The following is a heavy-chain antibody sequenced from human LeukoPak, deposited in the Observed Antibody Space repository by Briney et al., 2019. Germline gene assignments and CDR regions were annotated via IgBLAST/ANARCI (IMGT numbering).Heavy chain of an antibody. CDR2: ISSSGDST. J-gene: IGHJ2*01. CDR1: GFTFDDYA. D-gene: IGHD1-26*01. CDR3: AKDRWELRDWYFDL. Sequence: GGSLRLSCAASGFTFDDYAMHWVRQAPGKGLEWVSGISSSGDSTFYADSVKGRFTISRDNSKNTLYLQMNSLRAEDTAVYYCAKDRWELRDWYFDLWGRGTLVTVSS. V-gene: IGHV3-23*01.